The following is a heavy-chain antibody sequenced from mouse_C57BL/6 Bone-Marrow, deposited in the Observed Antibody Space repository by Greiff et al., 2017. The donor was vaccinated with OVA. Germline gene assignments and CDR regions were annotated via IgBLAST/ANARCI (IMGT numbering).Heavy chain of an antibody. V-gene: IGHV1-56*01. CDR1: GYTFTSHW. CDR3: ATAQATSLMDS. CDR2: IFPGSGST. D-gene: IGHD3-2*02. Sequence: VMLVESGPELVRPGASVKISCKAPGYTFTSHWMQWVRQRPGQGLAWIGEIFPGSGSTYYNEKFKGKATLTVDKSSSTAYMQLSSLPSEDSAVYFCATAQATSLMDSVGKGTSVTVSS. J-gene: IGHJ4*01.